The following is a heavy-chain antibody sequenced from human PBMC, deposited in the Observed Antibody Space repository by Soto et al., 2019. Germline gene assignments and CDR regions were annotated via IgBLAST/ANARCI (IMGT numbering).Heavy chain of an antibody. D-gene: IGHD3-22*01. CDR3: AKDGYSSGYYPYDY. Sequence: GGSLRLSCAAFGFTFSSYGMHWVRQAPGKGLEWVAVISYDGSNEHYADSVKGRFTISRDNSKNTLYIQINSLRPEDTAVYYCAKDGYSSGYYPYDYWGQGTLVTVSS. CDR2: ISYDGSNE. V-gene: IGHV3-30*18. J-gene: IGHJ4*02. CDR1: GFTFSSYG.